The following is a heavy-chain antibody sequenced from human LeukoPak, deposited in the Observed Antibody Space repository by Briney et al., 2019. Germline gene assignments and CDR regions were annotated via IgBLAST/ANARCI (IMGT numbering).Heavy chain of an antibody. CDR2: VNSDGSNT. CDR3: ARDDSGSSDY. CDR1: GFTFTSYW. D-gene: IGHD3-10*01. V-gene: IGHV3-74*01. J-gene: IGHJ4*02. Sequence: GGSLRLSCAASGFTFTSYWMHWVRQAPGKGLVWVSRVNSDGSNTNYADSVRGRFTISRDNAKNTLYLQMNSLRAEDTAVYYCARDDSGSSDYWGQGTLVTVSS.